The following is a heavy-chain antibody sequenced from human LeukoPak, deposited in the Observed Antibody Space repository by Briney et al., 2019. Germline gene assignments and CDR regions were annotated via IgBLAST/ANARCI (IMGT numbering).Heavy chain of an antibody. J-gene: IGHJ6*02. D-gene: IGHD6-19*01. CDR3: ARLYSSGWPLECMDV. CDR2: ISAYNGNT. V-gene: IGHV1-18*04. Sequence: ASVKVSCKASGYTFTNYYMHWVRQAPGQGLEYMGYISAYNGNTNYAQNLQGRVTMTTDTSTTTVYMELRSLRTDDTAVYYCARLYSSGWPLECMDVWGQGTTVTVSS. CDR1: GYTFTNYY.